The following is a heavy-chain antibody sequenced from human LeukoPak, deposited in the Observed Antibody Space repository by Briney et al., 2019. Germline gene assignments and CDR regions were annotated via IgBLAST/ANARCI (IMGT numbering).Heavy chain of an antibody. V-gene: IGHV4-34*01. CDR3: ARARRGYSYGHTGYYFDY. Sequence: SETLSLTCAVYGGSFSGYYWSWIRQPPGKGLEWIGEINHRGSTNYNPSLKSRVTISLDTSKNQFSLKLSSVTAADTAVYYCARARRGYSYGHTGYYFDYWGQGTLVTVSS. D-gene: IGHD5-18*01. CDR1: GGSFSGYY. J-gene: IGHJ4*02. CDR2: INHRGST.